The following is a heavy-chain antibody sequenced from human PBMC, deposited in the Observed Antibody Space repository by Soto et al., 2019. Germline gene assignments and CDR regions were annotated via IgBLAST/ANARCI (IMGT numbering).Heavy chain of an antibody. CDR1: GFTFSSYE. J-gene: IGHJ4*02. Sequence: PXGSLILSCSVSGFTFSSYEMNWVRQAPGKGLEWVSYISSGGGTTYYADSVKGRFTVSRDNAKNSLYLQMKNLKVEDTAVYYCASGKSGFVSILDYWGQGTLVTVSS. D-gene: IGHD5-12*01. CDR2: ISSGGGTT. CDR3: ASGKSGFVSILDY. V-gene: IGHV3-48*03.